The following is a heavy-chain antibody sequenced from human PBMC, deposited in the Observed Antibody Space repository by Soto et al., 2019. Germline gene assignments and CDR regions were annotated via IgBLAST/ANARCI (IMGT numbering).Heavy chain of an antibody. V-gene: IGHV3-30-3*01. Sequence: QVQLVESGGGVVQPGRSLRLSCAASGFTFSSYAMHWVRQAPGKGLEWVAGISYDGTNKYYADSVKGRFTISRDNSKNTLYLQMNSLRAEDTAVYYCARADYYDSSGYFYSGLDYWGQGTLVTVSS. CDR3: ARADYYDSSGYFYSGLDY. CDR2: ISYDGTNK. CDR1: GFTFSSYA. D-gene: IGHD3-22*01. J-gene: IGHJ4*02.